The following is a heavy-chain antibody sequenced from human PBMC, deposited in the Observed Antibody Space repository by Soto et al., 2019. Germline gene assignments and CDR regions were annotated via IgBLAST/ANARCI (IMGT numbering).Heavy chain of an antibody. CDR2: IYYSGST. CDR3: ARDTTLYDILTGYSVAWFDP. J-gene: IGHJ5*02. Sequence: LSLTCTVSGGSVSSGSYYWSWIRQPPGKGLEWIGYIYYSGSTNYNPSLKSRVTISVDTSKNQFSLKLSSVTAADTAVYYCARDTTLYDILTGYSVAWFDPWGQGTLVTVSS. V-gene: IGHV4-61*01. CDR1: GGSVSSGSYY. D-gene: IGHD3-9*01.